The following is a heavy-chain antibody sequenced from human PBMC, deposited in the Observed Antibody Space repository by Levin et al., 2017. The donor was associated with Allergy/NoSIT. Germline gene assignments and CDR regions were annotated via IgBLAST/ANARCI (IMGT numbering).Heavy chain of an antibody. D-gene: IGHD3-3*01. V-gene: IGHV4-39*07. CDR2: IYYSGIT. J-gene: IGHJ5*02. Sequence: SETLSLTCTVSGGSISSSSYYWGWIRQPPGKGLEWIGSIYYSGITYYNPSLKSRVTISVDTSKNQFSLELNSVTAADTALYYCARDLWSGYSEFDPWGQGTLVTVSS. CDR1: GGSISSSSYY. CDR3: ARDLWSGYSEFDP.